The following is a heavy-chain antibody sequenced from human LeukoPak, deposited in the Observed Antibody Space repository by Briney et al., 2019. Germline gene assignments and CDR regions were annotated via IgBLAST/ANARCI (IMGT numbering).Heavy chain of an antibody. V-gene: IGHV3-23*01. J-gene: IGHJ6*03. CDR2: ISGSGGST. Sequence: GGSLRLSCAASGFTFSSYAMSWVRQAPGKGLEWVSAISGSGGSTYYADSVKGRFTISRDNSKNTLYLQMNSLRAEDTAVYYCAKGGSYFHYYYYMDVWGKGTTVTVSS. D-gene: IGHD1-26*01. CDR1: GFTFSSYA. CDR3: AKGGSYFHYYYYMDV.